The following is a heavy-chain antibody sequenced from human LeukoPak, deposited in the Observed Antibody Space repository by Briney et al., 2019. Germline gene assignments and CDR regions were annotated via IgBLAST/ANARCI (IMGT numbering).Heavy chain of an antibody. CDR2: IIPIFGTA. Sequence: SVKVSCKASGGTFSSYAISWLRQAPGQGLEWMGGIIPIFGTANYAQKFQGRVTITADKSTSTAYMELSSLRSEDTAVYYCARDPRGGFDPWGQGTLVTVSS. CDR3: ARDPRGGFDP. CDR1: GGTFSSYA. D-gene: IGHD3-16*01. J-gene: IGHJ5*02. V-gene: IGHV1-69*06.